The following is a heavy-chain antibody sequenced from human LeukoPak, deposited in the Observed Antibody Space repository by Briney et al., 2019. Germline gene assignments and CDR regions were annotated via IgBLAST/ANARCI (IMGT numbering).Heavy chain of an antibody. Sequence: SVKVSCKASGGTFSSYAISWVRQAPGQGLEWMGGTIPIFGTANYAQKFQGRVTITADESTSTAYMELSSLRSEDTAVYYCAREGLVQGRAFDIWGQGTMVTVSS. CDR2: TIPIFGTA. CDR3: AREGLVQGRAFDI. J-gene: IGHJ3*02. CDR1: GGTFSSYA. D-gene: IGHD6-19*01. V-gene: IGHV1-69*01.